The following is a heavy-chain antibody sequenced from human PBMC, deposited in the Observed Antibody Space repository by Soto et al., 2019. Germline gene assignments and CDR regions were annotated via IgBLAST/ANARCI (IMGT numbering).Heavy chain of an antibody. CDR2: ISYDGSNT. V-gene: IGHV3-30*03. Sequence: WGSLRLSCAASGVSFNSYDMHWVRQAPGKGPEWVAIISYDGSNTYYSDSVRGRFTISRDNSKDTLYLQMHSLRSEDTAIYYCVSISRYCSGGDCQEWGQGNKVSVSA. D-gene: IGHD2-15*01. J-gene: IGHJ1*01. CDR3: VSISRYCSGGDCQE. CDR1: GVSFNSYD.